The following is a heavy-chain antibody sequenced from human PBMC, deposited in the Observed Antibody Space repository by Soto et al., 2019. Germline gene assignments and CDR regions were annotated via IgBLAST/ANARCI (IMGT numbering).Heavy chain of an antibody. D-gene: IGHD3-9*01. J-gene: IGHJ4*02. CDR1: GFNDSSNY. Sequence: GSLRLSCAASGFNDSSNYMSWVRQAPGKGPEWVSGIYRGDGTYYADSVKGRFTISRDKSKNTLYLQMNSLRAEDTAVYYCARGAENYDILTGYSEGTLDYWGQGTLVTVS. V-gene: IGHV3-66*01. CDR3: ARGAENYDILTGYSEGTLDY. CDR2: IYRGDGT.